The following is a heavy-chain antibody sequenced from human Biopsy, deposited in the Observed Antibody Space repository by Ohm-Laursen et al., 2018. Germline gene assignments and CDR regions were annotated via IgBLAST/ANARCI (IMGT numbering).Heavy chain of an antibody. Sequence: ASVKVSCNVSEYTLTELPIHWVRQAPGKGLEWMGGFDPEHGETLYAQKFQGRVTMTTDTSTSTAYMELRSLRSADTAVYFCARNTGWYGDLYYFDYWGQGTLVTVSS. CDR3: ARNTGWYGDLYYFDY. J-gene: IGHJ4*02. D-gene: IGHD6-19*01. V-gene: IGHV1-24*01. CDR1: EYTLTELP. CDR2: FDPEHGET.